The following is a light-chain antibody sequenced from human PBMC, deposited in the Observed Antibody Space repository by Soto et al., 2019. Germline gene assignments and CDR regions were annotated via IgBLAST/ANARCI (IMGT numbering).Light chain of an antibody. V-gene: IGKV3-20*01. J-gene: IGKJ1*01. CDR1: QSVSRSS. Sequence: EIVLTQAPGTLSLSPGERATLSCRASQSVSRSSLAWYQQKRGQAPRLLIHDASCRATGIPDRFSGSGSGTDFTLTISRLEPEDFAVYYCQQYGGSPRTFGQGTKVEVK. CDR3: QQYGGSPRT. CDR2: DAS.